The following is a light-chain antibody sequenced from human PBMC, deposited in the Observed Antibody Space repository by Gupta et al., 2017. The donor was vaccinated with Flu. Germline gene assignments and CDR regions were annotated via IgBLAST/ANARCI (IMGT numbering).Light chain of an antibody. CDR1: QSISSY. J-gene: IGKJ5*01. CDR3: QQRVHWPPIT. V-gene: IGKV3-11*01. CDR2: DAS. Sequence: ATLSLYPGERATLSCRASQSISSYLAWYQQKPGQAPRLLISDASNRDTGIPARFSGSGYGTDFTLTITNREPEDFAVYYCQQRVHWPPITFGQGTRLEIK.